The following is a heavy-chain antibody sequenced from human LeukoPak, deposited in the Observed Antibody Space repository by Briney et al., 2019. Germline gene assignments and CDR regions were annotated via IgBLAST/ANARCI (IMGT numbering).Heavy chain of an antibody. D-gene: IGHD1-14*01. J-gene: IGHJ6*03. V-gene: IGHV4-39*07. Sequence: SETLSLTCTVSGGSISSSSYYWGWIRQPPGKGLEWIGSIYYSGSTYYNPSLKSRVTISVDTSKNQFSLRLTSVTAADTAVYYCARGGTNRPPLMDVWGKGTTVTVSS. CDR2: IYYSGST. CDR3: ARGGTNRPPLMDV. CDR1: GGSISSSSYY.